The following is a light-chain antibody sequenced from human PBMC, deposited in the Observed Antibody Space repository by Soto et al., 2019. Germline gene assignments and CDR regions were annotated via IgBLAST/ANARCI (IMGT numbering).Light chain of an antibody. CDR3: QQYNTYSDT. CDR2: DAS. Sequence: EIVLTQSPATLSLSPGERATLSCRASQSVSSYLAWYQQKPGQAPRLLIYDASNRATGIPARFSGSGSGTEFTLTISSLQPDDFATYYCQQYNTYSDTFGQGTKVEIK. V-gene: IGKV3-11*01. J-gene: IGKJ1*01. CDR1: QSVSSY.